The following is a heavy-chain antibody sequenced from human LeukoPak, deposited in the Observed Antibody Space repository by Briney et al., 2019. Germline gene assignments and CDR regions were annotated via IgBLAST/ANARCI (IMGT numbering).Heavy chain of an antibody. CDR2: ISGDGSST. CDR3: AKDQGDYPSRYFDF. Sequence: PGGSLRLSCAASGFTFNRCAMSWVRQAPGKGLEWVSAISGDGSSTWYADSVKGRFTISRDNSKNILYLQMSSLRAEDTAVYYCAKDQGDYPSRYFDFWGRGILVTVSS. V-gene: IGHV3-23*01. CDR1: GFTFNRCA. D-gene: IGHD4-17*01. J-gene: IGHJ2*01.